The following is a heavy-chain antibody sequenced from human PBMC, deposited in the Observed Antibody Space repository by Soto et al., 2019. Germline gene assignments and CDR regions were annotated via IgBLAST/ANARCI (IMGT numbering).Heavy chain of an antibody. Sequence: ASVKVSCKASGYTFTGYYMHWVRQAPGQGLEWMGWINPNSGGTNYAQKFQGWVTMTRDPSISTAYMELSRLRSDDTAVYYCAREYHSSSHHKPTPNNWFDPWGQGTLVTVSS. CDR1: GYTFTGYY. V-gene: IGHV1-2*04. CDR2: INPNSGGT. J-gene: IGHJ5*02. CDR3: AREYHSSSHHKPTPNNWFDP. D-gene: IGHD6-13*01.